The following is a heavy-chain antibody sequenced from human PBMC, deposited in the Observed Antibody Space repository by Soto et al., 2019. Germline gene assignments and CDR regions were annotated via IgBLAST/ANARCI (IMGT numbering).Heavy chain of an antibody. CDR1: GGTFSSYT. Sequence: QVQLVQSGAEVKKPGSSVKVSCKASGGTFSSYTISWVRQAPGQGLEWMGRIIPILGIANYAQKFQGRVTITADKSTSTAYMELSSLRSEDTAVYYCARGHCSSTSCFAIYYYYGMDVWGQGTTVTVSS. V-gene: IGHV1-69*02. D-gene: IGHD2-2*01. J-gene: IGHJ6*02. CDR3: ARGHCSSTSCFAIYYYYGMDV. CDR2: IIPILGIA.